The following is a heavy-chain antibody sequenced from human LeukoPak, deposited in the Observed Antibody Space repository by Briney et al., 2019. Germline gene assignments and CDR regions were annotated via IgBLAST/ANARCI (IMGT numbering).Heavy chain of an antibody. D-gene: IGHD5-12*01. CDR2: VVPMFGIR. J-gene: IGHJ4*02. V-gene: IGHV1-69*04. Sequence: AASVKVSCKTSGGTFNNYAISWVRQAPGQGLEWMGRVVPMFGIRNYPQTFRGRVDITADKATNTVYMELRSLRAKDTAIYYCATEPSRSYSFDPLDFWGLGTPVTVSS. CDR3: ATEPSRSYSFDPLDF. CDR1: GGTFNNYA.